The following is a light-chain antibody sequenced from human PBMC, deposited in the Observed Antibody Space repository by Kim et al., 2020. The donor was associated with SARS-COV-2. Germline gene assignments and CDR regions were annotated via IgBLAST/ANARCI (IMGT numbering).Light chain of an antibody. CDR2: DGS. CDR1: HSISSY. V-gene: IGKV3-11*01. CDR3: QDRSDLWT. J-gene: IGKJ1*01. Sequence: SLSAGDRATLSCRASHSISSYLAWYQQKPGQAPRLLIYDGSNRATGIPARFSGSGSGTDFTLTISSLEPEDFGVYYCQDRSDLWTFGQGTKVDIK.